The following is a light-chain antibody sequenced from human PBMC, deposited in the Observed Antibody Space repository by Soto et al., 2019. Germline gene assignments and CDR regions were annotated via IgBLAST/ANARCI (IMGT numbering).Light chain of an antibody. CDR1: SSNMGSNT. V-gene: IGLV1-44*01. CDR3: AAWDDSLNGPV. J-gene: IGLJ2*01. CDR2: SNN. Sequence: QTVVTQPPSASGTPGQRVTISCSGSSSNMGSNTVNWYQQLPGTAPKLLIYSNNQRPSGVPDRFSGSKSGTSASLAISGLQSEDEADYYCAAWDDSLNGPVFGGGIKLTVL.